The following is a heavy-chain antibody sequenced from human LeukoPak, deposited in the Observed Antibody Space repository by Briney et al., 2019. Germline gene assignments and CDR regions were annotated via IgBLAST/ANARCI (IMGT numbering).Heavy chain of an antibody. CDR2: IYGSGST. J-gene: IGHJ5*02. V-gene: IGHV4-30-4*01. Sequence: SQTLSLTCTVSGGSISSGDYYWSWIRQPPGKGLEWIGYIYGSGSTYYNPSFKSRVTISVDTSKKQFSLELSSVTAADTAVYYCARVVPAGSNGFDLWGQGTLVTVSS. CDR1: GGSISSGDYY. CDR3: ARVVPAGSNGFDL. D-gene: IGHD6-13*01.